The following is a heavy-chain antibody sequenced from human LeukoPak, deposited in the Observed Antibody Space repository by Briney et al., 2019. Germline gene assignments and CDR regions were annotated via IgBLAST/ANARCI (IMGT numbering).Heavy chain of an antibody. CDR2: ISYDGSNK. V-gene: IGHV3-30*18. CDR1: GFTFSSYG. CDR3: AKAGRPGIVAVDY. D-gene: IGHD3-22*01. J-gene: IGHJ4*02. Sequence: GRSLRLSCAASGFTFSSYGMRWVRQAPGKGLEWVAVISYDGSNKYYADSVKGRFTISRDNSKNTLYLQMNSLRAEDTAVYYCAKAGRPGIVAVDYWGQGTLVTVSS.